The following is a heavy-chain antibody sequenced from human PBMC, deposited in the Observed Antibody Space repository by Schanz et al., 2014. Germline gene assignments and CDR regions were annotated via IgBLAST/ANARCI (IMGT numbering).Heavy chain of an antibody. CDR2: FDAHDGRA. J-gene: IGHJ2*01. Sequence: EVHLLDSGGGLVQPGGSLRLSCAASGFTFSSYAMSWVRQAPGKGLEWVSGFDAHDGRAYYADSVKGRFTISRDNSKNTLFLQMSSLRVDDMAVYYCGRAGTGMAGWYFELWGRGTLVTVSS. V-gene: IGHV3-23*01. D-gene: IGHD5-18*01. CDR1: GFTFSSYA. CDR3: GRAGTGMAGWYFEL.